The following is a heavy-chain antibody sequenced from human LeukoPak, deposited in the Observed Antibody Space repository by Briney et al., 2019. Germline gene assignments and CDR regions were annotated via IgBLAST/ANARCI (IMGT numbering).Heavy chain of an antibody. V-gene: IGHV3-11*01. CDR3: AKAGAVVVVAAKYFDY. CDR2: IGSSGRTI. CDR1: GFTFSDYY. D-gene: IGHD2-15*01. Sequence: PGGSLRLSCAASGFTFSDYYMSWIRQAPGKGLEWVSYIGSSGRTIYYADSVKGRFTISRDNSKNTLYLQMNSLRAEDTAVYYCAKAGAVVVVAAKYFDYWGQGTLVTVSS. J-gene: IGHJ4*02.